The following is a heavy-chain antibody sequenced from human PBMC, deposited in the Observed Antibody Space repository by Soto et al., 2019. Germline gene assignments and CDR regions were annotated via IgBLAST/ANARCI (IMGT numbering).Heavy chain of an antibody. J-gene: IGHJ6*02. CDR2: ISYDGSNQ. D-gene: IGHD6-19*01. V-gene: IGHV3-30-3*01. CDR1: GFSFNSHG. Sequence: PGGSLRLSCEASGFSFNSHGIHWVRRAPGKGLEWLAVISYDGSNQDYADSVKGRFSISRDNSKNTVYLQMNSLSVEDTAVYYCARARSSTYYHYGMDLWGQGTTVTVSS. CDR3: ARARSSTYYHYGMDL.